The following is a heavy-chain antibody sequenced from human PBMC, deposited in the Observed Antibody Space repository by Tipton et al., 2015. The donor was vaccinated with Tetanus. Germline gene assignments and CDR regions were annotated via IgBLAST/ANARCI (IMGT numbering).Heavy chain of an antibody. J-gene: IGHJ2*01. Sequence: LRLSCAVSSVSMRNGGYSWSWIRQPPGKGLEWIGYIYHSGGSYYNPSLKSRVTMSVDLSNNQFSLSLTSVTAADTAVYYCASMTPVDWYFDLWGRGTLVTVSS. CDR1: SVSMRNGGYS. V-gene: IGHV4-30-2*01. CDR2: IYHSGGS. CDR3: ASMTPVDWYFDL. D-gene: IGHD4-23*01.